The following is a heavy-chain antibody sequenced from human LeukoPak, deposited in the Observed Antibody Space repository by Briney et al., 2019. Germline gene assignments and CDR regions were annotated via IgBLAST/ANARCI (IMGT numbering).Heavy chain of an antibody. CDR1: GGSISSYY. CDR3: ARLHLVSSGWYPMADS. D-gene: IGHD6-19*01. Sequence: SETLSLTCTVSGGSISSYYWSWIRQPAGKGLECIGRIYTSGTTHYNPSLKCRVAMSVDTSKYQFSLKLSSVTAADTAVYYCARLHLVSSGWYPMADSWGQGTLVTVSS. CDR2: IYTSGTT. J-gene: IGHJ4*02. V-gene: IGHV4-4*07.